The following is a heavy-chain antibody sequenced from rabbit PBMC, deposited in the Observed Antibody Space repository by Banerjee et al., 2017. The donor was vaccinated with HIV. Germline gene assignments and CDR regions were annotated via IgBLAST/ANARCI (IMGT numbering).Heavy chain of an antibody. CDR1: GFSFNNKAV. V-gene: IGHV1S45*01. D-gene: IGHD4-2*01. J-gene: IGHJ2*01. CDR3: ARDYVNAFDP. CDR2: INAVTGKA. Sequence: QEQLVESGGGLVKPEGSLKLSCTASGFSFNNKAVMCLVRQAPGKGLEWIACINAVTGKAVYASWAKGRFPFSKTSPTPVTLQMTSLTAADTATYFCARDYVNAFDPWGPGTLVTVS.